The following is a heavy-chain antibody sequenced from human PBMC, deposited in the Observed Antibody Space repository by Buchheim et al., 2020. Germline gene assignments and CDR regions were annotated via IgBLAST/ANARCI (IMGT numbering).Heavy chain of an antibody. V-gene: IGHV4-34*01. Sequence: QVQLQQWGAGLLKPSETLSLTCAVYGGSFSGHYWSWIRQPPGKGLEWIGEINHSGSTNYNPSLKSRVTISLDTSKNHLSPKLSSVTAADTAVYYCARGGIAARRVGTADYWGQGTL. CDR1: GGSFSGHY. CDR2: INHSGST. J-gene: IGHJ4*02. D-gene: IGHD6-6*01. CDR3: ARGGIAARRVGTADY.